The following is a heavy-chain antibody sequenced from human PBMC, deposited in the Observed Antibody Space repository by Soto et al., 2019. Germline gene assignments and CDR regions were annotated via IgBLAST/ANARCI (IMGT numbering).Heavy chain of an antibody. CDR3: AAGDSSDTGDH. CDR2: TIPIIGTT. V-gene: IGHV1-69*01. CDR1: GDTLSTHG. Sequence: QVQLVQSGAEVKKPGSSVKVSCKASGDTLSTHGISWVRQAPGQGLEWMGGTIPIIGTTDYAEKFQGRVTITADESTTTSYRELSSLRPDDTAVYYCAAGDSSDTGDHWGQGPLVTVSS. J-gene: IGHJ4*02. D-gene: IGHD5-18*01.